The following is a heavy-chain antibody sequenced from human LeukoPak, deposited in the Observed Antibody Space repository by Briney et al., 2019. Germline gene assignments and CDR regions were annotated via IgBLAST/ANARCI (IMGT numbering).Heavy chain of an antibody. V-gene: IGHV3-74*01. CDR3: ARDAYDILTAAGDY. J-gene: IGHJ4*02. CDR1: GFTFSNYW. D-gene: IGHD3-9*01. CDR2: INSDGSST. Sequence: GGSLRLSCAASGFTFSNYWMHWVLQVPGKGLVWVSRINSDGSSTNYADSVKGRFTISRDNAKNTLYLQMNSLRAEDTAVYYCARDAYDILTAAGDYWGQGTLVTVSS.